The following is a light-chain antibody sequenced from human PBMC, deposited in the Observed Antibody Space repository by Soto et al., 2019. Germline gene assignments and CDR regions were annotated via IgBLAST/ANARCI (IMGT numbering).Light chain of an antibody. CDR2: DAS. CDR3: KQYGSSRT. J-gene: IGKJ1*01. Sequence: DIQMTQSPSTLSASVGARVTITCRASQSINTWLAWYQQKPGKAPNLLIYDASSLESGVPSRFSGSGSGTGFTLTISRLEPEDFAVYYCKQYGSSRTFGQGTNVDIK. CDR1: QSINTW. V-gene: IGKV1-5*01.